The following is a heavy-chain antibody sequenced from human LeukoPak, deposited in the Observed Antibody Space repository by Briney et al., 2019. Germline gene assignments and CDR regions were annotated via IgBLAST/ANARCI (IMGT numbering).Heavy chain of an antibody. D-gene: IGHD2-21*01. CDR1: GGSISSYY. CDR3: ARGGRFPCDY. J-gene: IGHJ4*02. CDR2: IYYSGST. Sequence: SETLSLTCTVSGGSISSYYWSWIRQPPGKGLEWIGYIYYSGSTNYNPSLKSRVTISVDTSKNQFSLKLSSVTAADTTVYYCARGGRFPCDYWGQGTLVTVSS. V-gene: IGHV4-59*01.